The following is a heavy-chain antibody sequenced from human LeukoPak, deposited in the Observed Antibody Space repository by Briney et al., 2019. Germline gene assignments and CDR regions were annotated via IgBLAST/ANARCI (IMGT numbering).Heavy chain of an antibody. J-gene: IGHJ3*02. CDR2: ISSSSSTI. Sequence: PGRSLTLSCAASGFTFSSYSMNWVRQAPGKGLEWVSYISSSSSTIYYADSVKGRFTIPRDNAKNSLYLQMNSLRDEDTAVYYCARVRYSGYDLDAFDIWGQGTMVTVSS. D-gene: IGHD5-12*01. CDR3: ARVRYSGYDLDAFDI. CDR1: GFTFSSYS. V-gene: IGHV3-48*02.